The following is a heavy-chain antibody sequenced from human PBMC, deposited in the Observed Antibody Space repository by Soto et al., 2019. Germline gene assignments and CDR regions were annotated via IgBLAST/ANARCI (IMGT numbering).Heavy chain of an antibody. CDR2: ISAYNGNT. J-gene: IGHJ6*02. V-gene: IGHV1-18*01. CDR3: ARDRVEGIAAAGTWVLYYYYGMDV. CDR1: GYTFTSYG. D-gene: IGHD6-13*01. Sequence: QVQLVQSGAEVKKPGASVKVSCKASGYTFTSYGISWVRQAPGQGLEWMGWISAYNGNTNYAQKLQGRVTMTTDTSTSTAYMELRSLRSDDTAVYDCARDRVEGIAAAGTWVLYYYYGMDVWGQGTTVTVSS.